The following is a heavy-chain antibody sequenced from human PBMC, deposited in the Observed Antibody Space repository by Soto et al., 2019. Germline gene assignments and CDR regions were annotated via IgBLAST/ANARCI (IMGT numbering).Heavy chain of an antibody. V-gene: IGHV1-8*02. Sequence: ASVKVSCKASGYTFNNYDIHWVRQAPGDGLEWMGWMNPNSGNTGYAQNFRGRVTMTQNTAIGTAYMELSSLRSDDTATYYCTRAYGAETFDFWGQGTRVTVPQ. D-gene: IGHD3-10*01. CDR2: MNPNSGNT. CDR3: TRAYGAETFDF. J-gene: IGHJ5*01. CDR1: GYTFNNYD.